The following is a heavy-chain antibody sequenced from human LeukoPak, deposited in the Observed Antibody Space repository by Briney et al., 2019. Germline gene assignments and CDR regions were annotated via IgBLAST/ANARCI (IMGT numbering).Heavy chain of an antibody. J-gene: IGHJ4*02. CDR1: GYTFTGYY. V-gene: IGHV1-2*02. Sequence: ASVKVSCKASGYTFTGYYMHWVRQAPGQGLEWMGWINPNSGGTNYAQKFQGRVTMTRDTSISTAYMELSRLRSDDTAVYYCARDLGGDGYNSDCWGQGTLVTVSS. CDR3: ARDLGGDGYNSDC. D-gene: IGHD5-24*01. CDR2: INPNSGGT.